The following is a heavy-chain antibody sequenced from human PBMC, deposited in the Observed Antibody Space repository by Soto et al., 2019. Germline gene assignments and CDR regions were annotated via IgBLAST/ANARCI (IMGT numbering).Heavy chain of an antibody. CDR2: ISGSGGST. CDR1: GFTFSSYA. J-gene: IGHJ4*02. D-gene: IGHD3-3*01. CDR3: AKRFLVWLLFHGSGYFDY. V-gene: IGHV3-23*01. Sequence: EVQLLESGGGLVQPGGSLRLSCAASGFTFSSYAMSWVRQAPGKGLEWVSAISGSGGSTYYADSVKGRFTISRDNFKNTLYLQMNSLRAEDTAVYYCAKRFLVWLLFHGSGYFDYWGQGTLVTVSS.